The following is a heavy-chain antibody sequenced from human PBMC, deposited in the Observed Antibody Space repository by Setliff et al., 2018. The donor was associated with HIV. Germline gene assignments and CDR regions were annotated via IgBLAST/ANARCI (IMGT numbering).Heavy chain of an antibody. CDR1: GASIRGHY. Sequence: SETLSLTCTVSGASIRGHYWSWIRQPPGKRLEWIAYMSIGGTTNYNPSLKSRVTISVDTSKNQFSLKLSSVTAADTAVYYCARGSLYSSSSCFDYWGQGTLVTVSS. CDR3: ARGSLYSSSSCFDY. J-gene: IGHJ4*02. V-gene: IGHV4-59*11. D-gene: IGHD6-13*01. CDR2: MSIGGTT.